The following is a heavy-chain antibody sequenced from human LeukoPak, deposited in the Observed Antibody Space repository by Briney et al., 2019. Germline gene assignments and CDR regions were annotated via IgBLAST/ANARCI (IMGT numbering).Heavy chain of an antibody. J-gene: IGHJ6*03. Sequence: SVKVSCKASGGTFSSYAISWVRQAPGQGLEWMGGIIPIFGTANYAQKFQGRVTITTDESTSTAYMELSSLRSEDTAVYYCASAALGSGSFYYYYYMDVWGKGTTVTVSS. V-gene: IGHV1-69*05. D-gene: IGHD3-10*01. CDR1: GGTFSSYA. CDR2: IIPIFGTA. CDR3: ASAALGSGSFYYYYYMDV.